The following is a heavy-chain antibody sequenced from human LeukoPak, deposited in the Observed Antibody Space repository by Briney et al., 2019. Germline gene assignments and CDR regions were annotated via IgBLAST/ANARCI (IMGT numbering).Heavy chain of an antibody. D-gene: IGHD6-19*01. J-gene: IGHJ3*02. Sequence: PSETLSLTCAVSGGSISSYYWSWIRQPPGKGLEWIGYIYYSGSTNYNPSLKSRVTISVDTSKNQFSLKLSSVTAADTAVYYCARWGIAVAGTRDAFDIWGQGTMVTVSS. CDR3: ARWGIAVAGTRDAFDI. CDR2: IYYSGST. CDR1: GGSISSYY. V-gene: IGHV4-59*08.